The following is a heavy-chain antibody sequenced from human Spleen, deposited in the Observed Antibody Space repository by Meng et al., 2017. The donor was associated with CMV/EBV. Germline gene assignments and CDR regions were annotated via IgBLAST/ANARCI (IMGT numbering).Heavy chain of an antibody. V-gene: IGHV4-34*01. J-gene: IGHJ4*02. CDR2: INHSGST. CDR1: GGAFSGYY. Sequence: QVQLQPWGARLLKPSETLSLTGAVYGGAFSGYYWSWIRQPPGKGLEWIGEINHSGSTNYNPSLKSRVTISVDTSKNQFSLKLSSVTAADTAVYYCARVLNWGWFDYWGQGTLVTVSS. CDR3: ARVLNWGWFDY. D-gene: IGHD7-27*01.